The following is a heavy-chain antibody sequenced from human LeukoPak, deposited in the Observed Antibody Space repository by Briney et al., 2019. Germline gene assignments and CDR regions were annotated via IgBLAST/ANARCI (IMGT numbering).Heavy chain of an antibody. Sequence: SETLSLTCTVSGGSISSGSYYWSWIRQPAGKGLEWIGRIYTSGSTNYNPSLKSRVTISVDTSKNQFSLKLTSVTAADTAVYYCARVPTITFFDYWGQGTLVTVSS. J-gene: IGHJ4*02. D-gene: IGHD3-10*01. CDR2: IYTSGST. CDR3: ARVPTITFFDY. CDR1: GGSISSGSYY. V-gene: IGHV4-61*02.